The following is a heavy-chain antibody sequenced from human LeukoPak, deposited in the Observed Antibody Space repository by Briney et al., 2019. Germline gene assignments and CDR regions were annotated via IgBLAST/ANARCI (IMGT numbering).Heavy chain of an antibody. CDR2: IIPIFGTA. J-gene: IGHJ4*02. Sequence: ASVKVSCKASGGTFSSYAISWVRQAPGQGLEWMGGIIPIFGTANYAQKFQGRVTITADESTSTAYMELSSLRSEDTAVYYCARELRDCSSTSCYTPTLWYWGQGTLVTVSS. CDR3: ARELRDCSSTSCYTPTLWY. V-gene: IGHV1-69*13. CDR1: GGTFSSYA. D-gene: IGHD2-2*02.